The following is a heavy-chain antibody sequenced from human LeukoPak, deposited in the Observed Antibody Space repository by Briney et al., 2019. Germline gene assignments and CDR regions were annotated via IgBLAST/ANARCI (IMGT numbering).Heavy chain of an antibody. CDR2: IIPIFGTA. J-gene: IGHJ4*02. CDR3: AREGWGTYSSGPYYFDY. V-gene: IGHV1-69*06. Sequence: SVKVSCKASGGTFSSYAISWVRQAPGQGLEWMGGIIPIFGTANYAQKFQGRVTITADKSTSTAYMELSSLRSEDTAVYYCAREGWGTYSSGPYYFDYWGQGTLITVSS. D-gene: IGHD6-19*01. CDR1: GGTFSSYA.